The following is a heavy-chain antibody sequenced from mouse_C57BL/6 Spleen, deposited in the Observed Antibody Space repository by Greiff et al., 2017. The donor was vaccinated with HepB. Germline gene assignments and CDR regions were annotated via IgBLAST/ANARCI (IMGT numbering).Heavy chain of an antibody. Sequence: EVKLMESGEGLVKPGGSLKLSCAASGFTFSSYAMSWVRQTPEKRLEWVAYISSGGDYIYYADTVKGRFTISRDNARNTLYLQMSSLKSEDTAMYYCTRGRWLLRGDAMDYWGQGTSVTVSS. V-gene: IGHV5-9-1*02. CDR2: ISSGGDYI. CDR3: TRGRWLLRGDAMDY. D-gene: IGHD2-3*01. J-gene: IGHJ4*01. CDR1: GFTFSSYA.